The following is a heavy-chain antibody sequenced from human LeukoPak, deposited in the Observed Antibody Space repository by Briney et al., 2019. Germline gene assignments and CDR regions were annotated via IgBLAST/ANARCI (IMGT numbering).Heavy chain of an antibody. CDR1: GGSIRGYY. V-gene: IGHV4-4*07. J-gene: IGHJ4*02. CDR3: AGDHPFYCSSTSCPLDY. Sequence: SETLSLTCTVSGGSIRGYYWNWIRQPAGKRLEWIGRVYISGTTNFNPSLKSRVTMSADTSKNQFSLKLSSVTAADTAVSYCAGDHPFYCSSTSCPLDYWGQGTLVTVSS. D-gene: IGHD2-2*01. CDR2: VYISGTT.